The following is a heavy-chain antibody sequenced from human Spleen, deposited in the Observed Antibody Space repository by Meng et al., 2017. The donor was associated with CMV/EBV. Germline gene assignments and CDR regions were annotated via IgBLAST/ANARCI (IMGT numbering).Heavy chain of an antibody. V-gene: IGHV3-7*01. CDR2: IKQDGSEK. J-gene: IGHJ4*02. Sequence: GGSLRLSCAASGFTFSSYWMSWVRQAPGKGLEWVANIKQDGSEKYYVDSVKGRFTISRDNAKNSLYLQMNSLRAEDTAVSYCARDQVTIFGVVTLGYWGQGTLVTVSS. D-gene: IGHD3-3*01. CDR3: ARDQVTIFGVVTLGY. CDR1: GFTFSSYW.